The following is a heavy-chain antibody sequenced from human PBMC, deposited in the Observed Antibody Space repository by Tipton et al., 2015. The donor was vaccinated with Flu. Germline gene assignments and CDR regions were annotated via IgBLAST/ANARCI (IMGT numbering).Heavy chain of an antibody. CDR1: GFTFDDYG. CDR2: ISSSSSYI. CDR3: ARYYDFWSGPFYYYYYYMDV. Sequence: SLRLSCAASGFTFDDYGMSWVRQAPGKGLEWVSSISSSSSYIYYADSVKGRFTISRDNAKNSLYLQMNSLRAEDTAVYYCARYYDFWSGPFYYYYYYMDVWGKGTTVTVSS. D-gene: IGHD3-3*01. J-gene: IGHJ6*03. V-gene: IGHV3-21*01.